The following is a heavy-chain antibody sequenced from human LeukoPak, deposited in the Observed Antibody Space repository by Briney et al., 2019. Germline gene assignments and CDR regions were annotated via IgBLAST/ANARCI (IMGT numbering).Heavy chain of an antibody. J-gene: IGHJ3*02. CDR3: ATGAVYYDNAFDI. Sequence: SETLPLTCAAYGGSFSGYYWSWIRQPPGKGLEWIGEINHSGSTNYNPSFKSRVTISVDTSKNQFSLKLSSVTAADTAVYYCATGAVYYDNAFDIWGQGTMVTVSS. V-gene: IGHV4-34*01. D-gene: IGHD3-22*01. CDR2: INHSGST. CDR1: GGSFSGYY.